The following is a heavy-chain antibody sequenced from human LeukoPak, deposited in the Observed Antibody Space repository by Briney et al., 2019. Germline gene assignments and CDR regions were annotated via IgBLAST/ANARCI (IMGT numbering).Heavy chain of an antibody. J-gene: IGHJ3*02. CDR3: ARAGSGTDAFDI. Sequence: PSETLSLTCPVSGGSISSGGYYSSWIRQHPGKGLEWIGYIYYSGSTYYNPSLKSRVTISVDTSKNQFSLKLSSVTAADTAVYYCARAGSGTDAFDIWGQGTMVTVSS. CDR1: GGSISSGGYY. V-gene: IGHV4-31*03. CDR2: IYYSGST. D-gene: IGHD3-10*01.